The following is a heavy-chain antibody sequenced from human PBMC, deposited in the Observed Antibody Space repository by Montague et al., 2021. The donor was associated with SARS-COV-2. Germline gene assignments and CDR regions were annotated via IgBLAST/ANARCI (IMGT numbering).Heavy chain of an antibody. CDR2: IYYSGST. J-gene: IGHJ3*02. CDR1: GGSISSYY. CDR3: ARTPGQIAGDAFDI. D-gene: IGHD2-21*01. Sequence: SETLSLTCTVSGGSISSYYWSWIRQPPGKGLEWIGYIYYSGSTNYNPSLKSRVTISVDTYKNQFSLKLSSVTAADTAVYYCARTPGQIAGDAFDIWGQGTMVTVSS. V-gene: IGHV4-59*01.